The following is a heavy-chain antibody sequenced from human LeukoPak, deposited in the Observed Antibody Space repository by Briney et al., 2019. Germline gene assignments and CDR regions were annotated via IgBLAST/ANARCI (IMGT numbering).Heavy chain of an antibody. CDR1: GFTFSSYS. CDR2: ISTSSSYI. V-gene: IGHV3-21*01. J-gene: IGHJ4*02. D-gene: IGHD3-16*02. CDR3: ANLGYMGLGELSLYRQEDY. Sequence: PGGSLRLSCAASGFTFSSYSMNWVRQAPGKGLEWVSFISTSSSYIYYADSMKGRFTVSRDNAKNSLYLQMNSLRAEDTAVYYCANLGYMGLGELSLYRQEDYWGQGTLVTVSS.